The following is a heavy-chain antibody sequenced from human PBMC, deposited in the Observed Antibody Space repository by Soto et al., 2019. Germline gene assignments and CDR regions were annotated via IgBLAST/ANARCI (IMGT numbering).Heavy chain of an antibody. Sequence: PSETLSLTCTVSGGSISSSSYYWGWIRQPPGKGLEWIGSIYYSGSTYYNTSLKSRVTISVDTSKNQFSLKLSSVTAADTAVYYFARSYYDILTGYYLRGSAFDIWGQGTMVTVSS. D-gene: IGHD3-9*01. CDR1: GGSISSSSYY. CDR2: IYYSGST. CDR3: ARSYYDILTGYYLRGSAFDI. V-gene: IGHV4-39*01. J-gene: IGHJ3*02.